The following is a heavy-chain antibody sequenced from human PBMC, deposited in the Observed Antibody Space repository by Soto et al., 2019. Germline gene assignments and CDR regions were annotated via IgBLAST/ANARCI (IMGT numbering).Heavy chain of an antibody. CDR1: GGSISSYY. CDR2: IYYSGST. J-gene: IGHJ4*02. Sequence: SETLSLTCTVSGGSISSYYWSWIRQPPGKGLEWIGYIYYSGSTNYNPSLKSRVTISVDTSKNQFSLKLSSVTAADTAVYYCARGLMTTVTIYYFDYWGQGTLVTVSS. D-gene: IGHD4-17*01. V-gene: IGHV4-59*01. CDR3: ARGLMTTVTIYYFDY.